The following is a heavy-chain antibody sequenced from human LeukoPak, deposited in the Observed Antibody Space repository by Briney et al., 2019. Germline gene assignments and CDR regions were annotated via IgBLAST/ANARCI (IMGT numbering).Heavy chain of an antibody. CDR2: IKQDGSEK. Sequence: GGSLRLSCAASGFTFSSYWMSWVRQAPGKGLEWVANIKQDGSEKYYVDSVKGRFTISRDNAKNTLYLQMNSLRAEDTAVYYCARANYDYVWGSCRSYYFDYWGQGTLVTVSS. CDR1: GFTFSSYW. CDR3: ARANYDYVWGSCRSYYFDY. D-gene: IGHD3-16*02. J-gene: IGHJ4*02. V-gene: IGHV3-7*01.